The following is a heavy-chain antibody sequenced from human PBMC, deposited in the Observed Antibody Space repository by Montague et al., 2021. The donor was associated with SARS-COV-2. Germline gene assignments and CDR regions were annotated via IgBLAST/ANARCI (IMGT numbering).Heavy chain of an antibody. D-gene: IGHD5-12*01. J-gene: IGHJ4*02. Sequence: CAISGDSVSRNSAAWNWIRQSPSRGLEWLGRTYYRSKWYNDYAVSVKSRITINPDTSKNQISLQLNSVTPEDTAVYYCARGPTNNIGMVATRLDYWGQGTLVTVSS. CDR1: GDSVSRNSAA. CDR3: ARGPTNNIGMVATRLDY. V-gene: IGHV6-1*01. CDR2: TYYRSKWYN.